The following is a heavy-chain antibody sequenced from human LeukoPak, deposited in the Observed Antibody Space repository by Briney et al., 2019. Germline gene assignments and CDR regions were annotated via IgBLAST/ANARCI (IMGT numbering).Heavy chain of an antibody. CDR3: AKFSGLKLGGYFDY. Sequence: QPGRSLRLSCAASGFTFSSYAMHWVRQAPGKGLEWVAVISYDGSNKYYADSVKGRFTISRDNSKNTLYLQMNSLRAEDTAVYYCAKFSGLKLGGYFDYWGQGTLVTVSS. V-gene: IGHV3-30-3*01. D-gene: IGHD7-27*01. CDR1: GFTFSSYA. J-gene: IGHJ4*02. CDR2: ISYDGSNK.